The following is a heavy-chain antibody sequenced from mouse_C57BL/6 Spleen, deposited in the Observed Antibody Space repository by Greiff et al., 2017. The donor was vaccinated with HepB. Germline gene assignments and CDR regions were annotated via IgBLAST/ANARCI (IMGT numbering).Heavy chain of an antibody. CDR1: GYAFSSSW. Sequence: VQLQQSGPELVKPGASVKISCKASGYAFSSSWLNWVKQRPGKGLEWIGRIYPGDGDTNYNGKFKGKATLTADKSSSTAYMQLSSLTSEDSAVYFCARNMDYAMDYWGQGPSVTGSS. CDR2: IYPGDGDT. CDR3: ARNMDYAMDY. D-gene: IGHD1-1*02. J-gene: IGHJ4*01. V-gene: IGHV1-82*01.